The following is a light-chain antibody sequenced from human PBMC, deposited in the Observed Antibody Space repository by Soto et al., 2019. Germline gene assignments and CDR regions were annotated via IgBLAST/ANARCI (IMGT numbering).Light chain of an antibody. Sequence: ENVLTQSPGTLSLSPGERATLSCRASQGISSGYLAWYQQKPGQTPRLLIYDTSRRATGVPDRFSGSGSGTDFTLTISRLEAEDFAVYCCQQYDSSPPTFGQGTEVEI. CDR2: DTS. V-gene: IGKV3-20*01. J-gene: IGKJ1*01. CDR3: QQYDSSPPT. CDR1: QGISSGY.